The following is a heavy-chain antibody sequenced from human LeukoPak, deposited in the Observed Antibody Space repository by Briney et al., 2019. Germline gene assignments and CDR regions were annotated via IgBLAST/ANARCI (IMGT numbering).Heavy chain of an antibody. J-gene: IGHJ4*02. CDR2: ISPDGSIT. CDR1: GFSFSKFW. D-gene: IGHD3-9*01. CDR3: ARDEGNTGYYY. V-gene: IGHV3-74*01. Sequence: GGSLRLSCAASGFSFSKFWMHWVRQAPGTGLVWVSRISPDGSITNYADSVKGRFTISRDNAKNTVSLQMNSLRAEDTAVYYCARDEGNTGYYYWGQGTLVTVSS.